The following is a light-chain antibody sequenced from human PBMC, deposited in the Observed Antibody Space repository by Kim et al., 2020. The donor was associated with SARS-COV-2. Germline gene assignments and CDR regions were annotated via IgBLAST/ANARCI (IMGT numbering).Light chain of an antibody. CDR2: GKN. J-gene: IGLJ2*01. CDR1: SLRAYY. CDR3: NSRDSNDNVV. Sequence: VALGQTVRITCQGDSLRAYYATWYQQKPGQAPIVVIYGKNNRPSGIPDRFSGSSSGNTASLTITGTQAGDEADYYCNSRDSNDNVVFGGGTKLTVL. V-gene: IGLV3-19*01.